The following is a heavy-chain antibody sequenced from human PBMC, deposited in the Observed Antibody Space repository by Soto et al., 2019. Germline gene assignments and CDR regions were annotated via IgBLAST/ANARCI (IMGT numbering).Heavy chain of an antibody. CDR3: ARVGRRSGSLGY. D-gene: IGHD5-12*01. CDR2: IKQDGSEK. Sequence: GGSLRLSCAASGFTFSIYWMTWVRQAPGKGLEWVANIKQDGSEKYYVDSVKGRFTISRDNAKNSLYLQMNSLRAEDTAVYYCARVGRRSGSLGYWGQGNLVTVSS. J-gene: IGHJ4*02. CDR1: GFTFSIYW. V-gene: IGHV3-7*01.